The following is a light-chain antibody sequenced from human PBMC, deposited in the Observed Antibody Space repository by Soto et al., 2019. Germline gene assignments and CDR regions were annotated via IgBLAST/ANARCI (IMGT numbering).Light chain of an antibody. J-gene: IGKJ1*01. Sequence: EIVLTQSPGTLSLSPGERATLSCRASQSVSSSYLAWYQQKPGQAPRLLIYGASSRATGIPDRFSGSGSGTDFTLTISGLEPEDFAVYSCQQYGSSPTWTFGQGTKV. CDR3: QQYGSSPTWT. CDR2: GAS. CDR1: QSVSSSY. V-gene: IGKV3-20*01.